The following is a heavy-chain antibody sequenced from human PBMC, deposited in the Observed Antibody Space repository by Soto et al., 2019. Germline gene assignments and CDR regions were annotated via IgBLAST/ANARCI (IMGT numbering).Heavy chain of an antibody. D-gene: IGHD6-13*01. CDR1: GGSFSGYY. J-gene: IGHJ6*03. Sequence: SETLSLTCAVYGGSFSGYYWSWIRQPPGKGLEWIGEINHSGSTNYNPSLKSRVTISVDTSKNQFSLKLSSVTAADTAVYYCARGGAPRIAAAGVYYYYYYMDVWGKGTTVTVSS. CDR3: ARGGAPRIAAAGVYYYYYYMDV. CDR2: INHSGST. V-gene: IGHV4-34*01.